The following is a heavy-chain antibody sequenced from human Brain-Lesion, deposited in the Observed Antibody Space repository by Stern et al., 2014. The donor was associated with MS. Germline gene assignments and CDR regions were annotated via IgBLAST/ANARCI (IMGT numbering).Heavy chain of an antibody. CDR2: IYYSGNT. CDR3: AGEEDIRYCSGGSCTGNWFDP. CDR1: GGSVSSTSYA. V-gene: IGHV4-39*01. Sequence: QVQLQQSGPGLVKPSETLSLTCTVAGGSVSSTSYAWAWIRQPPGKGLEWIGAIYYSGNTYYSPSLQSRLTISLDTSKKPISLQLGSVTAADTAVYYCAGEEDIRYCSGGSCTGNWFDPWGQGTLVTVSS. J-gene: IGHJ5*02. D-gene: IGHD2-15*01.